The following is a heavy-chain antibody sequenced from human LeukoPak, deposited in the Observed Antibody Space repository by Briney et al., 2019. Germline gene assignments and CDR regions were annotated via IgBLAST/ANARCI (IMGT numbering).Heavy chain of an antibody. J-gene: IGHJ4*02. V-gene: IGHV4-59*01. D-gene: IGHD3-22*01. CDR2: IYYTGST. Sequence: PSETLSLTCTVSGVSITNYYWGWIRQPPGQGLEWIGYIYYTGSTNYNLSLKSRVTISVDTSKNQFSLKLSSVTAADTAVYFCAGGGDSGGYYYPMFDYWGQGTLVTVSS. CDR3: AGGGDSGGYYYPMFDY. CDR1: GVSITNYY.